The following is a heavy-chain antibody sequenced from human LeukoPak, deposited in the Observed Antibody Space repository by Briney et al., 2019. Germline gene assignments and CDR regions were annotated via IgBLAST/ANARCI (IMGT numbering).Heavy chain of an antibody. D-gene: IGHD1-26*01. CDR1: GFTFDSYA. J-gene: IGHJ4*02. CDR2: ITDSAVST. CDR3: AKGLRGNYDY. Sequence: AGGSLRLSCAASGFTFDSYAMAWVRQAPEKGLEWVSSITDSAVSTYYADSVKGRFTISRDNSKNTLFLQMNSLRAEDTAVYYCAKGLRGNYDYWGQGTLVTVSS. V-gene: IGHV3-23*01.